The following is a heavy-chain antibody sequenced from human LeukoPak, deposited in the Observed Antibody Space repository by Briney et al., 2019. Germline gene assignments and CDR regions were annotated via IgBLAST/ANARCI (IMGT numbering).Heavy chain of an antibody. CDR2: INTKTGXX. V-gene: IGHV7-4-1*02. Sequence: ASVKVSCTASGYTFKYAMNWVRQAPGQGLXWMGWINTKTGXXXYXXXXTGRFVFSLXTSVSTSYLQISSLKAEDTAIYYCAGRGERALDYWGQGALVTVSS. D-gene: IGHD3-10*01. CDR3: AGRGERALDY. CDR1: GYTFKYA. J-gene: IGHJ4*02.